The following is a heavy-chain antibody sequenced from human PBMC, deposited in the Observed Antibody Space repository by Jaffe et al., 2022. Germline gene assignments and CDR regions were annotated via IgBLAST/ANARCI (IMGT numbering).Heavy chain of an antibody. D-gene: IGHD2-2*01. V-gene: IGHV4-39*01. CDR3: AQTPYLGVVPAAIVNWFDP. Sequence: QLQLQESGPGLVKPSETLSLTCTVSGGSISSSSYYWGWIRQPPGKGLEWIGSIYYSGSTYYNPSLKSRVTISVDTSKNQFSLKLSSVTAADTAVYYCAQTPYLGVVPAAIVNWFDPWGQGTLVTVSS. J-gene: IGHJ5*02. CDR2: IYYSGST. CDR1: GGSISSSSYY.